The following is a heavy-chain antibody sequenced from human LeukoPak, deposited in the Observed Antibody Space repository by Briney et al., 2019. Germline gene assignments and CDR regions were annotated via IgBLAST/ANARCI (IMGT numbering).Heavy chain of an antibody. CDR1: GGTFSSYA. J-gene: IGHJ6*02. Sequence: ASVKVSCKASGGTFSSYAISWVRQAPGQGLEWMGGIIPIFGTANYAQKFQGRVTITADESTSTAYMELSSLRSEDTAVYYCARVILGYCSSTSCYGYYYYGMDVWGQGTTVTVSS. V-gene: IGHV1-69*01. D-gene: IGHD2-2*01. CDR3: ARVILGYCSSTSCYGYYYYGMDV. CDR2: IIPIFGTA.